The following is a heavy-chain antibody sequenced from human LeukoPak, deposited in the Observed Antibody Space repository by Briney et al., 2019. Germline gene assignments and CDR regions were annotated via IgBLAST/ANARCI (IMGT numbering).Heavy chain of an antibody. CDR2: IYPGYSDA. J-gene: IGHJ3*02. D-gene: IGHD6-6*01. V-gene: IGHV5-51*01. Sequence: GESLKISCKISGYRLTNNWIGWVRQVPGKGLEWMGLIYPGYSDAKYSPSFQGQVTLSVDTSISTAYLQLGGLRASDTAIYYCARRYSTSSGASDAFDIWAQGTMVTVSS. CDR1: GYRLTNNW. CDR3: ARRYSTSSGASDAFDI.